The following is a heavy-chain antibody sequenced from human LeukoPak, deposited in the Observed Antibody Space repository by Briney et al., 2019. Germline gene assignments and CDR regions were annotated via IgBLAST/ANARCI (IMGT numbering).Heavy chain of an antibody. Sequence: PSETLSLTCTVSGGSISSYYWSWIRQPPGKGLEWIGYIYYSGSTNYNPSLKSRVTISVDTSKNQFSLILSSVTAADTAVYYCARRKNTAIAMVRGVRGGLNWFDPWGQGTLVTVSS. CDR2: IYYSGST. CDR3: ARRKNTAIAMVRGVRGGLNWFDP. J-gene: IGHJ5*02. D-gene: IGHD3-10*01. V-gene: IGHV4-59*08. CDR1: GGSISSYY.